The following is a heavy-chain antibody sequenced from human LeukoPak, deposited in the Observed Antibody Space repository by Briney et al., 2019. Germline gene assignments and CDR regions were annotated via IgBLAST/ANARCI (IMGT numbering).Heavy chain of an antibody. Sequence: PSETLSLTCTVSGGSIRSYYWSWIRQPPGKGLEWIAYIYYSGSTNYNPSLKSRVTISVDTSKNQFSLKLSSVTAADTAVYYCARDRGIVGATRVFDIWGQGTMVTVSS. CDR2: IYYSGST. V-gene: IGHV4-59*01. CDR3: ARDRGIVGATRVFDI. J-gene: IGHJ3*02. D-gene: IGHD1-26*01. CDR1: GGSIRSYY.